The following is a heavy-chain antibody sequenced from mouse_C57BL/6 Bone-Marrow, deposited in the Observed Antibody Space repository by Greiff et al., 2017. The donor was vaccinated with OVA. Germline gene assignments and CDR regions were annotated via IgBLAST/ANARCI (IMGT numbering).Heavy chain of an antibody. CDR1: GFTFSSYT. J-gene: IGHJ2*01. Sequence: EVKVEESGGGLVKPGGSLKLSCAASGFTFSSYTMSWVRQTPEKRLEWVATISGGGGNTYYPDSVKGRFTISRDNAKNTLYLQMSSLRSEDTALYYCARRNYYGSSYDYWGQGTTLTVSS. V-gene: IGHV5-9*01. CDR2: ISGGGGNT. D-gene: IGHD1-1*01. CDR3: ARRNYYGSSYDY.